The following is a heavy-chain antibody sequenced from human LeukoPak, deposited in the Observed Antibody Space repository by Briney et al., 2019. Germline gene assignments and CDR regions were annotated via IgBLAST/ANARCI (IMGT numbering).Heavy chain of an antibody. D-gene: IGHD3-22*01. Sequence: GGSLRLSCAASGFTFSSYGMHWVRQAPGKGLEWVSAISGSGGSTYHADSVKGRFTISRDNSKNTLYLQMNSLRAEDTAVYYCAKTYYYDSSGYGDAFDIWGQGTMVTVSS. J-gene: IGHJ3*02. CDR1: GFTFSSYG. V-gene: IGHV3-23*01. CDR2: ISGSGGST. CDR3: AKTYYYDSSGYGDAFDI.